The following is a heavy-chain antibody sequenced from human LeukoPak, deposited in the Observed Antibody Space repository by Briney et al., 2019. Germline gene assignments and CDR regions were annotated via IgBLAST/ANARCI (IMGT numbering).Heavy chain of an antibody. CDR3: ARMLFYYDSSGYNNAVGYYGMDV. CDR2: IYYSGST. Sequence: PSETLSLTCTVSGGSISSYYWSWIRQPPGKGLEWIGYIYYSGSTNYNPSLKSRVAISVDTSKNQFSLKLSSVTAADTAVYYCARMLFYYDSSGYNNAVGYYGMDVWGQGTTVTVSS. CDR1: GGSISSYY. D-gene: IGHD3-22*01. V-gene: IGHV4-59*01. J-gene: IGHJ6*02.